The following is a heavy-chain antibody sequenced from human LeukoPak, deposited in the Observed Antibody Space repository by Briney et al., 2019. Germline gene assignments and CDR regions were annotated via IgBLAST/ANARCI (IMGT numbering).Heavy chain of an antibody. D-gene: IGHD3-22*01. Sequence: GGSLRLSCAASGFTFSRYEMNWVRQAPGKGLEWVSYISSSGSTIYYADSVKGRFTISRDNAKNSLYLQMNSLRAEDTAVYYCARGINYYDSLWEDYWGQGTLVTVSS. V-gene: IGHV3-48*03. J-gene: IGHJ4*02. CDR1: GFTFSRYE. CDR2: ISSSGSTI. CDR3: ARGINYYDSLWEDY.